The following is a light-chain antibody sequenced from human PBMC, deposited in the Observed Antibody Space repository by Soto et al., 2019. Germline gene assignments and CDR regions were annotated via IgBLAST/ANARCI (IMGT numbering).Light chain of an antibody. CDR3: QQYNNWPPST. V-gene: IGKV3-15*01. CDR1: QSVSNN. CDR2: YAS. Sequence: EIMMTQSPATLSVSPGERATLSCRASQSVSNNLAWYHHKPGQVPRPLIYYASTRATSIPARFIGSGSGTEFTLIISSRQSEDVAADYCQQYNNWPPSTLGQGTRLEIK. J-gene: IGKJ5*01.